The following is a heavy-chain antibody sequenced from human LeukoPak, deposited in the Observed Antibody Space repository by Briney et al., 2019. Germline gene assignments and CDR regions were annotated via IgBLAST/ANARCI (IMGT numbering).Heavy chain of an antibody. CDR1: GGSISSGSYY. CDR2: IYTSGST. Sequence: SETLSLTCTVSGGSISSGSYYWSWIRQPAGKGLEWIGRIYTSGSTNYNPSLKSRVTISVDTSKNQFSLKLSSVTAADTAVYYCARIAAAGTETDYWGQGALVTVSS. CDR3: ARIAAAGTETDY. D-gene: IGHD6-13*01. J-gene: IGHJ4*02. V-gene: IGHV4-61*02.